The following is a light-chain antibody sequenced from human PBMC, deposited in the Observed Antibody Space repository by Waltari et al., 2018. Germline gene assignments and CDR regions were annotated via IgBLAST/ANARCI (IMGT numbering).Light chain of an antibody. Sequence: FFLTQSPATLSVSAGERAALSCRASQSIGTSLACYQHRTGQAPRLLIYDASKRAVGIPARFSGSGSGTDFTLTIDTLEPEDFAVYYCQQRNSWPRTFGQGTKVEI. V-gene: IGKV3-11*01. J-gene: IGKJ1*01. CDR1: QSIGTS. CDR2: DAS. CDR3: QQRNSWPRT.